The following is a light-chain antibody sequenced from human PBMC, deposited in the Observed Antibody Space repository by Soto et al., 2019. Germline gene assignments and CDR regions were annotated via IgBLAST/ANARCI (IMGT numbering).Light chain of an antibody. CDR1: SSDVGGYNY. CDR2: DVS. CDR3: SSYTSSSPWV. V-gene: IGLV2-14*01. J-gene: IGLJ3*02. Sequence: QSVLTQPASVSGSPGQSITISCTGTSSDVGGYNYVSWYQQHPGKAPKLMIYDVSNRPSGVSNRFSGSKSGNTASLTISGLQAEDEGDYYCSSYTSSSPWVFGGGTKLTVL.